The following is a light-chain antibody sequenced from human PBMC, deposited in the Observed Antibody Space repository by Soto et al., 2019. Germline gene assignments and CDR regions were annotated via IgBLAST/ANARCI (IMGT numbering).Light chain of an antibody. CDR2: ANN. Sequence: QSVLTQPPSVSGAPGQRVTISCTGSSSNIGAGYDVHWYQQLPGTAPKLLIYANNNRPSGVPDRFSGSNSGTSASLALTGLQAEAEDDYYCQSYDSSLSGSVVFGTGTKLTVL. V-gene: IGLV1-40*01. CDR3: QSYDSSLSGSVV. CDR1: SSNIGAGYD. J-gene: IGLJ1*01.